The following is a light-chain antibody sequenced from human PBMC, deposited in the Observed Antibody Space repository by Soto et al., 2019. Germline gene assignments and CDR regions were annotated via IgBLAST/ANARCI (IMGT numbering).Light chain of an antibody. J-gene: IGKJ5*01. CDR2: DAS. CDR3: QQRSNWPPLT. V-gene: IGKV3-11*01. CDR1: QSISSY. Sequence: EIVLTQSPATLSLSPGERATLSCRASQSISSYLAWYQQKPGQAPRLLIYDASNRATAIPARFSSSGSGTDFTLTISSLEPEDCAVYYWQQRSNWPPLTFGQGTRLEI.